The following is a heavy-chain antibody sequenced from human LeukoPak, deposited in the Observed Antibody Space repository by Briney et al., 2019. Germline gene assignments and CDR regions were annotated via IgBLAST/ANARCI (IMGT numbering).Heavy chain of an antibody. J-gene: IGHJ4*02. CDR1: GFTFDDYA. D-gene: IGHD3-22*01. V-gene: IGHV3-9*01. CDR3: AKDWSYDSSGADY. CDR2: ISWNSGSI. Sequence: GGSLRLSCAASGFTFDDYAMHWVRQAPGKGLEWVSGISWNSGSIGYADSVKGRFTISRDNAKSSLYLQMNSLRAEDTAFYYCAKDWSYDSSGADYWGQGTLVTVSS.